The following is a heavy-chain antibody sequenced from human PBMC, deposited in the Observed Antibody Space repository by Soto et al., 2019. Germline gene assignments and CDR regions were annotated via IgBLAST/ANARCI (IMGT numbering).Heavy chain of an antibody. J-gene: IGHJ4*02. V-gene: IGHV3-23*01. Sequence: GGSLRLSCAASGFTFSSYAMSWVRQAPGKGLEWVSAISGSGGSTYYADSVKGRFTISRDNSKNTLYLQMNSLRAEDTAVYYCAKTRPRSNIAVAGSRFNYWGQGTLVTVSS. D-gene: IGHD6-19*01. CDR3: AKTRPRSNIAVAGSRFNY. CDR2: ISGSGGST. CDR1: GFTFSSYA.